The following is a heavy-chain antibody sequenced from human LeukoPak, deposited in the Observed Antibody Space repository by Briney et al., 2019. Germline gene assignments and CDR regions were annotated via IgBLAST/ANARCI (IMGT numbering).Heavy chain of an antibody. CDR2: IYHSGST. Sequence: SATLSLSCAVSGYSISSGYYWGWIRQPPGKGLEWIGSIYHSGSTYYNPSLKSRVTISVDTSKNQFSLKLSSVTAADTAVYYCASGPREAGTYSTHYFDYWGQGTLVTVSS. CDR3: ASGPREAGTYSTHYFDY. J-gene: IGHJ4*02. D-gene: IGHD6-19*01. CDR1: GYSISSGYY. V-gene: IGHV4-38-2*01.